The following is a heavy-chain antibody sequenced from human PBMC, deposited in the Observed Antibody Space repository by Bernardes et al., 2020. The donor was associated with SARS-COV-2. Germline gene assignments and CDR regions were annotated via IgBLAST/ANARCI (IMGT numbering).Heavy chain of an antibody. CDR2: ISSSGSSI. V-gene: IGHV3-11*01. Sequence: GGSLRLSRAASGFTFSDYYMSWIRQAPGKGLEWLSYISSSGSSIYYAASVKGRFTISRDNAKNSLYLQMSSLRAEDRAVYYCGRVPYSSSSGVDYWGQGTLVTVSA. CDR3: GRVPYSSSSGVDY. J-gene: IGHJ4*02. CDR1: GFTFSDYY. D-gene: IGHD6-6*01.